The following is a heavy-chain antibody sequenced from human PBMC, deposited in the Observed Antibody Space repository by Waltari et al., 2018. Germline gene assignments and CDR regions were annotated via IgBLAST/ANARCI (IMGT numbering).Heavy chain of an antibody. V-gene: IGHV2-26*01. CDR1: GFSLSNARMG. J-gene: IGHJ4*02. Sequence: QVTLKESGPVLVKPTETLTLTCTVSGFSLSNARMGVSWIRQPTGKALEWLAHIFSNDEKSYSTSLKSRLTISKDTSKSQVFLTMTNMDPVDTATYYCARIGGSGWIYYFYYLGQVTLATVSS. D-gene: IGHD6-19*01. CDR3: ARIGGSGWIYYFYY. CDR2: IFSNDEK.